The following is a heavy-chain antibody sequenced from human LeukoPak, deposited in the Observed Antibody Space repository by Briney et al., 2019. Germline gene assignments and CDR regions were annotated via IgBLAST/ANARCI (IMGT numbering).Heavy chain of an antibody. J-gene: IGHJ4*02. CDR3: AKDDGWVQYSN. V-gene: IGHV3-23*01. D-gene: IGHD5-24*01. Sequence: GGSLRLSCAASGFTFSSYAMSWVRQAPGKGLEWVSAISGSGGSTYYADSVKGRSTISRDNSKKTLYMQMNSLRAVDTAVYYCAKDDGWVQYSNWGQGTLVTVSS. CDR2: ISGSGGST. CDR1: GFTFSSYA.